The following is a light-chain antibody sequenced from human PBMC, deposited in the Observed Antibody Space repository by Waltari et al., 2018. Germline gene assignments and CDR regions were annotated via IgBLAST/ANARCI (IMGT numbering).Light chain of an antibody. J-gene: IGLJ3*02. CDR3: AVWHDSLNGWV. Sequence: QSVLTQPPSASGTPGQTVTISCSGSSSNIGSNTVNWYQQPPGTAPKLLNYTNNQRPSGVPDRFSGSKSGTSASLAISGLQSEDEAAYYCAVWHDSLNGWVFGGGTKLTVL. V-gene: IGLV1-44*01. CDR2: TNN. CDR1: SSNIGSNT.